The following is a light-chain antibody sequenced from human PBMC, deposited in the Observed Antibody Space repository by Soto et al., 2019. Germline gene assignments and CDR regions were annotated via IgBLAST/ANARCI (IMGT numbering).Light chain of an antibody. Sequence: EIVMTQSPATLSMSPGERATLSCRASQSIRTNLAWYQQKPGQAPRLLIYGASTRATGIPARFSGSGSGTEFTLTVSTLQSEDFAVYYWQQFNDWPPMYTVGQGTKLELK. CDR1: QSIRTN. CDR3: QQFNDWPPMYT. J-gene: IGKJ2*01. CDR2: GAS. V-gene: IGKV3-15*01.